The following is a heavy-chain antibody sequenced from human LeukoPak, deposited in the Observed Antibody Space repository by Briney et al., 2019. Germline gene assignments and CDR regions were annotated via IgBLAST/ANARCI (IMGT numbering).Heavy chain of an antibody. CDR1: GYTFTSYG. CDR2: IIPIFGTA. J-gene: IGHJ4*02. CDR3: AREYSITAYYFDY. D-gene: IGHD6-13*01. V-gene: IGHV1-69*13. Sequence: SVKVSCKASGYTFTSYGISWVRQAPGQGLEWMGGIIPIFGTANYAQKFQGRVTITADESTSTAYMELSSLRSEDTAVYYCAREYSITAYYFDYWGQGTQVTVSS.